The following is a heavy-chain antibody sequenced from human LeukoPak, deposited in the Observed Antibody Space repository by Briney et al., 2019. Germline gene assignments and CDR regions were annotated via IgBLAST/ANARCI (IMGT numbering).Heavy chain of an antibody. CDR2: IYHSGST. J-gene: IGHJ3*02. Sequence: SETLSLTCTVSGGSISSYYWSWIRQPPGKGLEWIGSIYHSGSTYYNPSLKSRVTISVDTSKNQFSLKLSSVTAADTAVYYCARGGSGYYPRYAFDIWGQGTMVTVSS. D-gene: IGHD3-3*01. V-gene: IGHV4-38-2*02. CDR3: ARGGSGYYPRYAFDI. CDR1: GGSISSYY.